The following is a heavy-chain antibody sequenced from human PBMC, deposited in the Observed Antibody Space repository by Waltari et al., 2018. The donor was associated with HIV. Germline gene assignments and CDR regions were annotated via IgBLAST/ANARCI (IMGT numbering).Heavy chain of an antibody. CDR2: IYPGDSDT. V-gene: IGHV5-51*03. CDR3: TKGMYANQDYFDN. CDR1: GYSFATYW. Sequence: EVQLVQSGAEVKTPGESLKISCKGSGYSFATYWIGWVRQMPGKGLEWMGIIYPGDSDTRYSPSFQGQVTISADKSIRTAYLQWSSLKASDTAMYYCTKGMYANQDYFDNWGQGTLVTVSS. D-gene: IGHD2-8*01. J-gene: IGHJ4*02.